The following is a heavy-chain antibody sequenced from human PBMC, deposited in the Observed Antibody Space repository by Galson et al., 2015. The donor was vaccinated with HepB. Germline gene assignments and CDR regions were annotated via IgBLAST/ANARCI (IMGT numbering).Heavy chain of an antibody. CDR1: GFTFSGCS. J-gene: IGHJ4*02. D-gene: IGHD3-22*01. CDR3: ARAANTSDYYSVFHSYFDY. CDR2: ISYDGGNK. Sequence: SLRLSCAASGFTFSGCSMHWVRQAPGKGLEWVAVISYDGGNKYYTDSVNGRFTISRDNSKNTLYLQLNSLRSEDTAVYYCARAANTSDYYSVFHSYFDYWGQGALVTVS. V-gene: IGHV3-30-3*01.